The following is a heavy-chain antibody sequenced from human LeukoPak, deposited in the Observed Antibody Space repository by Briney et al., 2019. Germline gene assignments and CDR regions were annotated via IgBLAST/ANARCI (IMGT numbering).Heavy chain of an antibody. V-gene: IGHV3-30*04. CDR3: ATELREGDSGSQYFQH. D-gene: IGHD6-19*01. CDR2: ISYDESNK. J-gene: IGHJ1*01. Sequence: GSLRLSCAASGFTFGSYAMHWVRQAPGKGLEWVAIISYDESNKYYADSVKGRFTISRDNSKNTLYLQMNSLRPEETAVYYCATELREGDSGSQYFQHWGQGTLVTVSS. CDR1: GFTFGSYA.